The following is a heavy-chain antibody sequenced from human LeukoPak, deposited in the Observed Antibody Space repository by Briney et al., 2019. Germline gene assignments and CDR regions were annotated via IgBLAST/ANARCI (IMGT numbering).Heavy chain of an antibody. J-gene: IGHJ5*02. Sequence: SETLSLTCAVYGGSFSGYYWSWIRQPPGKGLEWIGEINHSGSTNYNPSLKSRVTISVDTSKNQFSLKLSSATAADTAVYYCAREYYGDYGGWFDPWGQGTLVTVSS. V-gene: IGHV4-34*01. CDR2: INHSGST. CDR3: AREYYGDYGGWFDP. D-gene: IGHD4-17*01. CDR1: GGSFSGYY.